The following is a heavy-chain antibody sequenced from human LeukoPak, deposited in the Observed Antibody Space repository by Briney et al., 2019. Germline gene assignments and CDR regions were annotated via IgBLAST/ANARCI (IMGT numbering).Heavy chain of an antibody. D-gene: IGHD2-2*01. V-gene: IGHV1-2*02. CDR2: INPNSGGT. CDR1: GYTFTGYY. Sequence: ASVKVSCKASGYTFTGYYMHWVRQAPGQGLEWMGWINPNSGGTNYAQKFQGRVTMTRDTSISTAYMELSSLRSEDTAVYYCARSATDIVVVPAASIYYYYMDVWGKGTTVTVSS. J-gene: IGHJ6*03. CDR3: ARSATDIVVVPAASIYYYYMDV.